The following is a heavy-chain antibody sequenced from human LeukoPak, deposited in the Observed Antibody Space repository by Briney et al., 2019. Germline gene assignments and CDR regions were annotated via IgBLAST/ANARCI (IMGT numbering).Heavy chain of an antibody. D-gene: IGHD3-16*01. V-gene: IGHV4-39*01. CDR3: ARREGVLYYFDY. J-gene: IGHJ4*02. CDR1: GGSISSSSYY. Sequence: PSETLSLTCTVSGGSISSSSYYWGWIRQPPGKGLEWIGSIYYSGSTYYNPSLKSRVTISVDTSKNQFSLKLSSVTAADTAVYYCARREGVLYYFDYWGQGTLVTASS. CDR2: IYYSGST.